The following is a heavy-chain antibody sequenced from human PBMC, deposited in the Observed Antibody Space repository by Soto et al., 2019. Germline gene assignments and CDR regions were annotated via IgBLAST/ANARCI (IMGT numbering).Heavy chain of an antibody. Sequence: QVQLVQSGAEVKKPGSSVRVSCKASGDTFSFYSINWVRQAPGLGLEWMGRINPILSMSNYAQRFQGRVTVTADNSTSTAYMQLSSLRSADTAMYSCASRSGSAYPAFDYWGQGALVTVSS. J-gene: IGHJ4*02. V-gene: IGHV1-69*02. CDR2: INPILSMS. D-gene: IGHD3-10*01. CDR3: ASRSGSAYPAFDY. CDR1: GDTFSFYS.